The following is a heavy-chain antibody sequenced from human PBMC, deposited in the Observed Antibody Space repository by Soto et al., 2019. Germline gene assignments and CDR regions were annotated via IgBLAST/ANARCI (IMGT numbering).Heavy chain of an antibody. Sequence: SWAACGVNVSQSVISWDRQALAKKLEWVGRIKSKTDGGTTDYAAPVKGRFTISRDDSKNTLYLQMNRLKTEDTAVYYCNTVQGVIAAAGTRDYWGQGTL. V-gene: IGHV3-15*01. CDR2: IKSKTDGGTT. CDR3: NTVQGVIAAAGTRDY. D-gene: IGHD6-13*01. J-gene: IGHJ4*02. CDR1: GVNVSQSV.